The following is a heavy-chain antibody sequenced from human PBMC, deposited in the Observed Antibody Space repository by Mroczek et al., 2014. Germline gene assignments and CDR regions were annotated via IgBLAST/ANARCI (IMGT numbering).Heavy chain of an antibody. CDR2: ISYDGSNK. V-gene: IGHV3-30*18. D-gene: IGHD2-2*01. CDR1: GFTFSSYG. Sequence: QVQLVQSGGGVVQPGRSLRLSCAASGFTFSSYGMHWVRQAPGKGLEWVAVISYDGSNKYYADSVKGRFTISRDNSKNTLYLQMNSLRAEDTAVYYCAKEGPSHPLVPAAKCLGYWGQGTLITVSS. J-gene: IGHJ4*02. CDR3: AKEGPSHPLVPAAKCLGY.